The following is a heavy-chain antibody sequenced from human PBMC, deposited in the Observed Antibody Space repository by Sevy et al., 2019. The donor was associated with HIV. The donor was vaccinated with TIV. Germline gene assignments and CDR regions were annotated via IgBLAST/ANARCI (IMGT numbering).Heavy chain of an antibody. V-gene: IGHV1-18*01. CDR1: GYTFTSYG. J-gene: IGHJ5*02. D-gene: IGHD2-2*01. Sequence: ASVKVSCKASGYTFTSYGISWVRQAPGQGLEWMGWIGAYNGNTNYAQKLQGRVTMTTDTSTSTAYMELRSLRSDDTAVYYCARDHLPYCSSTSCYLWFDPWGQGTLVTVSS. CDR2: IGAYNGNT. CDR3: ARDHLPYCSSTSCYLWFDP.